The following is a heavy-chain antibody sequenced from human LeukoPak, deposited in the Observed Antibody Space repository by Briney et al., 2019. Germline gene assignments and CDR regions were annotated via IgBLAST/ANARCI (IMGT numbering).Heavy chain of an antibody. CDR3: ARENYGGNPLHYYYYMDV. V-gene: IGHV3-30-3*01. D-gene: IGHD4-23*01. CDR2: ISYDGSNK. Sequence: QTGGSLRLSCAASGFTFSSYAMHWVRQAPGKGLEWVAVISYDGSNKYYADSVKGRFTISRDNSKNTLYLQMNSLRAEDTAVYYCARENYGGNPLHYYYYMDVWGKGTTVTVSS. CDR1: GFTFSSYA. J-gene: IGHJ6*03.